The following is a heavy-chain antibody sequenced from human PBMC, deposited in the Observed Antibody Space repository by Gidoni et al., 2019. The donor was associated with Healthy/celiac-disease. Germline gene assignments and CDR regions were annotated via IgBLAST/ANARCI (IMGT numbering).Heavy chain of an antibody. V-gene: IGHV1-3*01. CDR1: GYTFTSYA. D-gene: IGHD6-6*01. Sequence: QVQLVQSGAEVKKPGASVKVSCKASGYTFTSYAMHWVRQAPGQRLEWMGWINAGKGNTKYSQKFQGRVTITRDTSASTAYMELSSLRSEDTAVYYCARGHSSSSLDWFDPWGQGTLVTVSS. CDR2: INAGKGNT. CDR3: ARGHSSSSLDWFDP. J-gene: IGHJ5*02.